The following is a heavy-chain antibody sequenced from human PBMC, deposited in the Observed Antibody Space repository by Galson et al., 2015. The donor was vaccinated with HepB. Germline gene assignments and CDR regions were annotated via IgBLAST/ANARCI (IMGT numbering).Heavy chain of an antibody. D-gene: IGHD4-17*01. CDR3: ARDYHGDSNGYFDY. V-gene: IGHV1-69*13. J-gene: IGHJ4*02. CDR1: GGTFSSYA. Sequence: SVKVSCKASGGTFSSYAISWVRQAPGQGLEWMGGIIPIFGTANYAQKFQGRVTITADESTSTAYMELSSLRSEDTAVYYCARDYHGDSNGYFDYWGQGTLVTVSS. CDR2: IIPIFGTA.